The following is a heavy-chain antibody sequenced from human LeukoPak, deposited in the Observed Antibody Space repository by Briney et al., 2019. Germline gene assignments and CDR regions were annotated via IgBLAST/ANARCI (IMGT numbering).Heavy chain of an antibody. CDR2: IPNDDSVI. V-gene: IGHV3-11*01. Sequence: GGSLRLSCEASGFSVSNYYMVWVRQPPGKGLECISYIPNDDSVIYYADSVRGRLSVSRDSAKNSLSLQLNSLRAEDTAVYYCAKDRGYSYRDHFDYWGQGTLVTVSS. J-gene: IGHJ4*02. D-gene: IGHD5-18*01. CDR3: AKDRGYSYRDHFDY. CDR1: GFSVSNYY.